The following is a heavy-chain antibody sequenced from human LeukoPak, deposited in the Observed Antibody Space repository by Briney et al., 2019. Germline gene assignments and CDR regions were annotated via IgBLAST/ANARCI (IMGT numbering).Heavy chain of an antibody. V-gene: IGHV4-4*07. CDR2: IYTRGSI. CDR1: SGSISSYY. Sequence: PSETLSLTCTVSSGSISSYYWSWIRQPAGKGLEWIGRIYTRGSINYNPSLKSRVTMSVDTSKNRFSLNLSSVTAADTAVYYCARGKAGTDFDYWGQGTLVTVSS. CDR3: ARGKAGTDFDY. D-gene: IGHD6-19*01. J-gene: IGHJ4*02.